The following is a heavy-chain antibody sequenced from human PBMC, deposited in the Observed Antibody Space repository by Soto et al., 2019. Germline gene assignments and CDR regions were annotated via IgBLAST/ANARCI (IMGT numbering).Heavy chain of an antibody. CDR2: IYHTGNA. CDR3: ARDYFDSSDDTTNWFDP. Sequence: SETLSLTCSVSGDSISNSRFYWAWIRQPPGEGLEWIGSIYHTGNAYYNPSLKSRVTIFVDTSKNQFSLKLTSVTAADTALYYCARDYFDSSDDTTNWFDPWGQGTLVT. CDR1: GDSISNSRFY. J-gene: IGHJ5*02. D-gene: IGHD3-22*01. V-gene: IGHV4-39*01.